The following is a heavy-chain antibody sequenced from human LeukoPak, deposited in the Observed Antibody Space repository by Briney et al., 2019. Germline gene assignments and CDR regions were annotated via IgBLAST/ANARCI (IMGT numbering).Heavy chain of an antibody. D-gene: IGHD5-24*01. V-gene: IGHV3-21*01. CDR3: ARLMEMAATPYYYYYMDV. CDR2: ISSSSSYI. J-gene: IGHJ6*03. CDR1: GFTFTTYG. Sequence: GGSLRLSCAVSGFTFTTYGMHWVRQAPGKGLEWVSSISSSSSYIYYADSVKGRFTISRDNAKNSLYLQMNSLRAEDTAVYYCARLMEMAATPYYYYYMDVWGKGTTVTVSS.